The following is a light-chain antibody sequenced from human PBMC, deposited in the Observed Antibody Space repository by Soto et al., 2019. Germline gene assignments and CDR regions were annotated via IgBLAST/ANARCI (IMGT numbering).Light chain of an antibody. CDR1: QSVSSNY. V-gene: IGKV3-20*01. Sequence: EIVLTQSPGTLSLSPGERATLSCRASQSVSSNYLAWYQQRPGQAPRVRIYGASSRATGIPDRFSGSGSGTDFTLTISRLEPEDFAVYFCHHYGNSPPNTFGQGTKVEIK. J-gene: IGKJ2*01. CDR3: HHYGNSPPNT. CDR2: GAS.